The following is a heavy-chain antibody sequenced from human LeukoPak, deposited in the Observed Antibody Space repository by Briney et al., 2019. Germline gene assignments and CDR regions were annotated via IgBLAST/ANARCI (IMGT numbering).Heavy chain of an antibody. CDR1: GYTFTDYY. Sequence: ASVKVSCEASGYTFTDYYMHWVRQAPGQGLEWMGWINPNSGGTNYAQKFQGRVTMTRDTSISTAYMELSRLRSDDTAVYYCARSGSPGIAAAFFDYWGQGTLVTVSS. D-gene: IGHD6-13*01. CDR2: INPNSGGT. J-gene: IGHJ4*02. CDR3: ARSGSPGIAAAFFDY. V-gene: IGHV1-2*02.